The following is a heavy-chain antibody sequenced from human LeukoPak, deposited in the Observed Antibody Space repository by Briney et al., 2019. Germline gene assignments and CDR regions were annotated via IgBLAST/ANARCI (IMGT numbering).Heavy chain of an antibody. CDR2: IYYSGST. D-gene: IGHD3-22*01. V-gene: IGHV4-59*01. CDR3: ARGEDYDSSDYFDY. CDR1: GGSISSYY. J-gene: IGHJ4*02. Sequence: SETLSLTCTVSGGSISSYYWSWIRQPPGKGLEWIGYIYYSGSTNYNPSLKSRVTTSVDTSKNQFSLKLSSVTAADTAVYYCARGEDYDSSDYFDYWGQGTLVTVSS.